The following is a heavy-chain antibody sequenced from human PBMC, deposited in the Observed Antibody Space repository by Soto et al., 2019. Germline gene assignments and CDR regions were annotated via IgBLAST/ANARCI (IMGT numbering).Heavy chain of an antibody. CDR3: ARSWRQLAPSYHYYGMDV. Sequence: ASVKVSCKASGYTFTSYAMHWVRQAPGQRLEWMGWINAGNGNTKYSQKFQGRVTITRDTSASTAYMELSSLRSEDTAVYYCARSWRQLAPSYHYYGMDVWGQGTTVTVSS. CDR1: GYTFTSYA. D-gene: IGHD6-13*01. J-gene: IGHJ6*02. V-gene: IGHV1-3*01. CDR2: INAGNGNT.